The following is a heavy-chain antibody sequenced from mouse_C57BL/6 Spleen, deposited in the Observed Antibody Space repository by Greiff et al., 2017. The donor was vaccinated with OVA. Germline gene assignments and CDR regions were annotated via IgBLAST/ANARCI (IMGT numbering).Heavy chain of an antibody. CDR1: GYAFSSSW. V-gene: IGHV1-82*01. J-gene: IGHJ3*01. D-gene: IGHD1-1*01. Sequence: VKLMESGPELVKPGASVKISCKASGYAFSSSWMNWVKQRPGKGLEWIGRIYPGDGDTNYNGKFKGKATMTADKSSSTAYMQLGSLTSEDSAVYFCARDYYGSSLSWFAYWGQGTLVTVSA. CDR3: ARDYYGSSLSWFAY. CDR2: IYPGDGDT.